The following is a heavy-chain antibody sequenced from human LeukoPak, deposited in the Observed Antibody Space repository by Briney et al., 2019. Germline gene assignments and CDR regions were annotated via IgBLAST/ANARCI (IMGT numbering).Heavy chain of an antibody. D-gene: IGHD2-2*01. J-gene: IGHJ4*02. V-gene: IGHV3-53*01. CDR2: VYTGGST. CDR1: GLTVSGKH. Sequence: GGSLRLSCAASGLTVSGKHMSWVRQAPGKGLEWVSSVYTGGSTYYADSVKGGFTISRDNTRKTLHLQMNSLRADDTAVYYCAARDCSITACSAGVFDYWGQGTLVTVSS. CDR3: AARDCSITACSAGVFDY.